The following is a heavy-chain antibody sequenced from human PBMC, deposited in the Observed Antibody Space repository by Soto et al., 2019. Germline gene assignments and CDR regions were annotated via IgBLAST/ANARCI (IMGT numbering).Heavy chain of an antibody. J-gene: IGHJ6*02. V-gene: IGHV4-34*01. Sequence: SENLSLSCAVYGGSFSGYYWSWIRQPPGKGLEWIGEINHSGSTNYNPSLKSRVTISVDTSKNQFSLKLSSVTAADTAVYYCARLSSVWYNYSYGMDVWGQGTSVTV. CDR2: INHSGST. CDR1: GGSFSGYY. CDR3: ARLSSVWYNYSYGMDV. D-gene: IGHD6-19*01.